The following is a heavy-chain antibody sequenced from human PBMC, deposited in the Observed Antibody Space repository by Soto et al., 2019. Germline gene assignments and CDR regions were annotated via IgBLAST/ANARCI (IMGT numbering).Heavy chain of an antibody. J-gene: IGHJ4*02. Sequence: SGTLALTCTVSGGSIRSYLYIWVRQPPGKGLEWIGSVYYTGTTDYNPSLKSRVTISVDTSKTQFSLNLRSVTAADTAVYYCARAPTSILRAFESWGRGALV. CDR3: ARAPTSILRAFES. CDR1: GGSIRSYL. V-gene: IGHV4-59*01. CDR2: VYYTGTT.